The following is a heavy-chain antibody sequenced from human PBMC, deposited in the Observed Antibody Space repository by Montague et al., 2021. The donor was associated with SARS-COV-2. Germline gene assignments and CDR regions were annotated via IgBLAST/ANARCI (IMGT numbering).Heavy chain of an antibody. CDR2: IYISGST. D-gene: IGHD2-8*01. J-gene: IGHJ4*02. CDR1: GGSISSGSYY. V-gene: IGHV4-61*02. CDR3: ARDREDAGVFDY. Sequence: TLSLTCTVSGGSISSGSYYWSWIRQPAGKGLEWIGRIYISGSTNYNPSLKSRVTISVDTSKNQFSLKLSSVTAADTAVYYCARDREDAGVFDYWGQGTLVTVSS.